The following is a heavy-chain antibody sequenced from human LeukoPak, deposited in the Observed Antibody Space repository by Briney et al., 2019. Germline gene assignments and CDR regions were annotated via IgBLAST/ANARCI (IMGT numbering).Heavy chain of an antibody. CDR1: GFTFYNNA. CDR2: ISGSRNKT. D-gene: IGHD3-16*02. Sequence: GGSLRLSCAASGFTFYNNAMSWVRQAPGKGLEWVSAISGSRNKTNYADSVKGRFTISRDNSKNTVYLQMNSLRAEDTAVYYCAKDLYGVIAPNDAFDFWGQGTLVTVSS. CDR3: AKDLYGVIAPNDAFDF. V-gene: IGHV3-23*01. J-gene: IGHJ3*01.